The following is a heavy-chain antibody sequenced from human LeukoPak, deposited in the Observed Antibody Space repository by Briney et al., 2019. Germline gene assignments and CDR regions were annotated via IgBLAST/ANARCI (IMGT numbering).Heavy chain of an antibody. J-gene: IGHJ4*02. D-gene: IGHD2-21*02. Sequence: SETLSLTCTVSGGSISSGDYYWSWIRQPPGKGLEWIGYIYYSGSTYYNPSLKSRVTISVDTSKNQFSLKLSSVTAADTAVYYCARARAPATAPFDYWGQGTLVTVSS. V-gene: IGHV4-30-4*01. CDR1: GGSISSGDYY. CDR2: IYYSGST. CDR3: ARARAPATAPFDY.